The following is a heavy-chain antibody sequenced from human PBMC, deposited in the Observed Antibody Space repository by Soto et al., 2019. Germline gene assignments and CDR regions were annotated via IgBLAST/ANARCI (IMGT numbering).Heavy chain of an antibody. Sequence: QVQLVESGGGVVQPGRSLRLSCAASGFTFSSYGMHWVRQAPGKGLEWVAVIWYDGSNKYYADSVKGRFTISRDNSKNTLYLQMNSLRAEDTAVYYCAREAAEGIVVVYRPYYFDYWGQGTLVTVSS. V-gene: IGHV3-33*01. CDR2: IWYDGSNK. J-gene: IGHJ4*02. CDR3: AREAAEGIVVVYRPYYFDY. D-gene: IGHD2-15*01. CDR1: GFTFSSYG.